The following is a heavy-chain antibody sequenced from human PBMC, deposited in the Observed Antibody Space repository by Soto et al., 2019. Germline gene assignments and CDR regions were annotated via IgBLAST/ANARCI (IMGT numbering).Heavy chain of an antibody. CDR1: GGSISSCGYY. CDR3: ARDYRASYPAYYYYGMDV. CDR2: IYYST. J-gene: IGHJ6*02. Sequence: TVSLTCTVSGGSISSCGYYWSWIRQHPGKGLEWIGYIYYSTYYNPSLKSRVTISVDTSKNQFSLKLSSVTAADTAVYYCARDYRASYPAYYYYGMDVWGQGTTVTVSS. D-gene: IGHD3-16*02. V-gene: IGHV4-31*03.